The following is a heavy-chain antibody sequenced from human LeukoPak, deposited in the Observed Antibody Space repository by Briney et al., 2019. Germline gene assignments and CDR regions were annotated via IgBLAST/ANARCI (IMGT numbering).Heavy chain of an antibody. CDR1: GGSLSGYY. D-gene: IGHD2-21*02. V-gene: IGHV4-34*01. CDR2: INHSGST. Sequence: SETLSLTCAVYGGSLSGYYWSWIRQPPGKGLEWIGEINHSGSTNYNPSLKSRVTISVDTSKNQFSLKLSSVTAADTAVYYCARGPPCIVGVTAIGFFDYWGQGTLVTVSS. CDR3: ARGPPCIVGVTAIGFFDY. J-gene: IGHJ4*02.